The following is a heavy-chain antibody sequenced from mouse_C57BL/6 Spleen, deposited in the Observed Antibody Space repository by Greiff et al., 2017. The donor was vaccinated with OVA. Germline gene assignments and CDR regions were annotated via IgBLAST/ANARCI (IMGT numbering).Heavy chain of an antibody. CDR3: ARRGNYWYFDV. J-gene: IGHJ1*03. CDR2: IDPSDSET. V-gene: IGHV1-52*01. Sequence: QVQLQQPGAELVRPGSSVKLSCKASGYTFTSSWMPWVKQRPIQGLEWIGNIDPSDSETHYNQKFKDKATLTVDKSSSTAYMQLSSLTSEDSAVYYCARRGNYWYFDVWGTGTTVTVSS. CDR1: GYTFTSSW.